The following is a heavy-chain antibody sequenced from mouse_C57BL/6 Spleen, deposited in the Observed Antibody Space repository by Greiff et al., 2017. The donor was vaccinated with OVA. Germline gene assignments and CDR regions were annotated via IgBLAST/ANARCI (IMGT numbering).Heavy chain of an antibody. Sequence: QVQLQQPGAELVKPGASVKLSCKASGYTFTSYWMHWVKQRPGQGLEWIGMIHPNSGSTNYNEKFKSKATLTVDKSSSTAYMQLSSLTSEDSAVYYCARSTYYGYDYAMDYWGQGTSVTVSS. CDR1: GYTFTSYW. D-gene: IGHD2-9*01. CDR3: ARSTYYGYDYAMDY. CDR2: IHPNSGST. V-gene: IGHV1-64*01. J-gene: IGHJ4*01.